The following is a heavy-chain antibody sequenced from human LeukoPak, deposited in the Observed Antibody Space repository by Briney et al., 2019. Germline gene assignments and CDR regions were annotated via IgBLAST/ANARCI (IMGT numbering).Heavy chain of an antibody. CDR1: GGSFSSGGYY. V-gene: IGHV4-31*11. Sequence: PSETLSLTCAVYGGSFSSGGYYWSWIRQHPGKGLEWIGYIYYSGSTYYNPSLKSRVTISVDTSKNQFSLKLSSVTAADTAVYYCARVQWETIFGVVEYYFDYWGQGTLVTVSS. CDR3: ARVQWETIFGVVEYYFDY. CDR2: IYYSGST. J-gene: IGHJ4*02. D-gene: IGHD3-3*01.